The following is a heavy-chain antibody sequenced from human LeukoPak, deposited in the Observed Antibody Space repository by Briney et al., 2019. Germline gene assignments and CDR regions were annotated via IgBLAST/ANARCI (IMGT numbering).Heavy chain of an antibody. J-gene: IGHJ4*02. Sequence: SETLSLTCTVSGGSISSGSYYWSWIRQPAGKGLEWIGRIYTSGSTNYNPSLKSRVTISVDTSKNQFSLKLNSVTAADTAVYYCARVVMGATIVSPHPLYYFDYWSQGTLVTVSS. CDR3: ARVVMGATIVSPHPLYYFDY. D-gene: IGHD1-26*01. V-gene: IGHV4-61*02. CDR2: IYTSGST. CDR1: GGSISSGSYY.